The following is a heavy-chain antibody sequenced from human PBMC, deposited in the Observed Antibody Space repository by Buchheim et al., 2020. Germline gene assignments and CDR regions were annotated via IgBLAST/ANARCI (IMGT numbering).Heavy chain of an antibody. CDR3: AVPSRAHIVVVTYYYGMDV. J-gene: IGHJ6*02. Sequence: QVQLVQSGAEVEKPGASVKVSCGATGYTFSIHAIHWVRQAPGQSLEWMGWINAGNGDTKYSHKFEGRVTITRDRSASTAYMELSSLRSEDTAVYYCAVPSRAHIVVVTYYYGMDVWGQGTT. D-gene: IGHD2-21*02. V-gene: IGHV1-3*01. CDR1: GYTFSIHA. CDR2: INAGNGDT.